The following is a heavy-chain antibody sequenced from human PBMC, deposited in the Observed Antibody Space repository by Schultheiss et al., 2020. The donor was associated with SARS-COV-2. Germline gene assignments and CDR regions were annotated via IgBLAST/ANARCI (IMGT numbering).Heavy chain of an antibody. CDR1: GGSISSYY. CDR2: TYHNEST. V-gene: IGHV4-59*12. CDR3: AKDRLSFDY. J-gene: IGHJ4*02. Sequence: SQTLSLTCTVSGGSISSYYWSWIRQPPGKGLEWIGDTYHNESTTHNPSLKSRVTMSVDRSKNQLSLRLTSVTAADTAVFYCAKDRLSFDYWGQGTLVTVSS. D-gene: IGHD5-12*01.